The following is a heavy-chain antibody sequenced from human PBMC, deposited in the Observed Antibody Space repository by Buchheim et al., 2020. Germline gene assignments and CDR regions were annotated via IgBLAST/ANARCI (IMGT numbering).Heavy chain of an antibody. J-gene: IGHJ5*02. Sequence: QAQLVESGGGVVQPGRSLRLSCAASGFTFSSYAMHWVRQAPGKGLEWVAVISYDGSNKYYADSVKGRFTISRDNSKNTLYLQMNSLRAEDTAVYYCARGRGGPTRNWFDPWGQGTL. V-gene: IGHV3-30-3*01. D-gene: IGHD2-15*01. CDR3: ARGRGGPTRNWFDP. CDR1: GFTFSSYA. CDR2: ISYDGSNK.